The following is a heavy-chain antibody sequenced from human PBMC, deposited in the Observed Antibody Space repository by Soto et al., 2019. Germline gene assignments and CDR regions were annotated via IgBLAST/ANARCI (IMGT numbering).Heavy chain of an antibody. CDR2: IIPILGIA. Sequence: QVQLVHSGAEVKKPGSSVKVSCKASGGTFSSYTISWVRQAPGQGLEWMGRIIPILGIANYAQKFQGRVTITADKSTCTAYMELSSLRSEDTAVYYFARDHSRYYDMTSWFDPCGQGTLVTVSS. CDR3: ARDHSRYYDMTSWFDP. CDR1: GGTFSSYT. D-gene: IGHD3-9*01. J-gene: IGHJ5*02. V-gene: IGHV1-69*04.